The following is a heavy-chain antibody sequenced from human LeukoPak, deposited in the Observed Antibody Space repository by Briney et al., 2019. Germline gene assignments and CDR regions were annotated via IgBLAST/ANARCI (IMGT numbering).Heavy chain of an antibody. CDR3: ARGPSSSFYMDV. CDR1: GFTFSDYT. Sequence: GGSLRLSCAGSGFTFSDYTMHWVRQAPGEGLEYVSAITGNARSKYHADSVRGRFAISRDNSKDTLYLQMGSLRPEDTAVYYCARGPSSSFYMDVWGKGTTVTISS. CDR2: ITGNARSK. V-gene: IGHV3-64*02. J-gene: IGHJ6*03.